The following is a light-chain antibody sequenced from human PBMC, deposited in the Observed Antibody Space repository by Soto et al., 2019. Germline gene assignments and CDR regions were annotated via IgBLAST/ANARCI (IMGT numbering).Light chain of an antibody. CDR2: LAS. Sequence: EIVLTQSPGTLSLSPGERATLSCRASQSVRSSYLAWYQQKPGQAPRLLIYLASSRATGIPDRFSGSGSGTDFTLTISRLEPEDFAVYYCQQYGSSLYTFGQGTKVDNK. J-gene: IGKJ2*01. CDR1: QSVRSSY. CDR3: QQYGSSLYT. V-gene: IGKV3-20*01.